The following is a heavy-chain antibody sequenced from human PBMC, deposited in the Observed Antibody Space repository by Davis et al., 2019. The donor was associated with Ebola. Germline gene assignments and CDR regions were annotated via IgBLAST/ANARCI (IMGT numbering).Heavy chain of an antibody. V-gene: IGHV3-48*02. CDR2: ISSSSSTI. Sequence: GGSLRLSCAASGFTFSSYSMNWVRQAPGKGLEWVSYISSSSSTIYYADSAKGRVTISRDNAKNSLYLQMNSLRDEDTAVYYCATTPQYSSGQNKPFDYWGQGTLVTVSS. CDR1: GFTFSSYS. CDR3: ATTPQYSSGQNKPFDY. J-gene: IGHJ4*02. D-gene: IGHD6-19*01.